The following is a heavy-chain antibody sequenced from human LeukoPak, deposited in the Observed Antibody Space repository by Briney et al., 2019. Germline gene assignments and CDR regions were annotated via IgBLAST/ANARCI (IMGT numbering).Heavy chain of an antibody. CDR3: ASHHYDILTGYYIKFGTNWFDP. CDR2: INPNSGGT. V-gene: IGHV1-2*04. Sequence: GASVKVSCKASGYTFTGYYMHWVRQAPGQGLEWMGWINPNSGGTNYAQKFQGWVTMTRDTSISTAYMELSSLRSEDTAVYYCASHHYDILTGYYIKFGTNWFDPWGQGTLVTVSS. CDR1: GYTFTGYY. J-gene: IGHJ5*02. D-gene: IGHD3-9*01.